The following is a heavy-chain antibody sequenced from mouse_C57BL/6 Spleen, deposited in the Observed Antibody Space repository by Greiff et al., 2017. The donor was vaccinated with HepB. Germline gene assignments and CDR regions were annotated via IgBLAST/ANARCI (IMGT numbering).Heavy chain of an antibody. Sequence: VQLQQSGPELVKPGASVKMSCKASGYTFTDYNMHWVKQSHGKSLEWIGYINPNNGGTSYNQKFKGKATLTVNKSSSTAYMELRSLTSEDSAVYYCARGEIDYQYYFDYWGQGTTLTVSS. CDR2: INPNNGGT. V-gene: IGHV1-22*01. J-gene: IGHJ2*01. D-gene: IGHD2-4*01. CDR3: ARGEIDYQYYFDY. CDR1: GYTFTDYN.